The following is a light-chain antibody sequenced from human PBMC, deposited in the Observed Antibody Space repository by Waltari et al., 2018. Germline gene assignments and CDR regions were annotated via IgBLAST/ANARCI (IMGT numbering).Light chain of an antibody. CDR2: AAS. CDR3: QQSYSTPRGT. CDR1: QSISSY. Sequence: DIQMTQSPSSLSASVGDRVTITCRASQSISSYLNWYQQKPGKAPKLLIYAASSLQSWVPSRFSGSGSGTDFTLTISSLQPEDFATYYCQQSYSTPRGTFGQGTKLEIK. V-gene: IGKV1-39*01. J-gene: IGKJ2*01.